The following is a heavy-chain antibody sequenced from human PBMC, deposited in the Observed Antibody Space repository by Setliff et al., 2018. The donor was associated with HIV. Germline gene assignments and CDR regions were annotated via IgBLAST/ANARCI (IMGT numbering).Heavy chain of an antibody. V-gene: IGHV1-46*01. J-gene: IGHJ4*02. Sequence: ASVKVSCKASGYSFTGYYIHWVRQVPGQGLEWMGIIHPSAGTTTYAQKFQGRFTMTRDASARTLYMELNSLRSEDTAVYYCAKFIVPHRFTGGPLDYWGLGTLVTVSS. CDR1: GYSFTGYY. D-gene: IGHD2-15*01. CDR3: AKFIVPHRFTGGPLDY. CDR2: IHPSAGTT.